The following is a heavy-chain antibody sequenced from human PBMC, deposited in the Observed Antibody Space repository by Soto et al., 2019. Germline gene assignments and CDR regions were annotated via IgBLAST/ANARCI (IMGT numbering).Heavy chain of an antibody. J-gene: IGHJ4*02. D-gene: IGHD2-15*01. Sequence: SETLSLTCTVSGGSISSGGYYWSWIRQHPGKGLEWIGYIYYSGSTYYNPSLKSRVTISVDTSKNQFSLKLSSVTAADTAVYYCARSGGGNPEGVGLDYWGQGTLVTVSS. V-gene: IGHV4-31*03. CDR1: GGSISSGGYY. CDR3: ARSGGGNPEGVGLDY. CDR2: IYYSGST.